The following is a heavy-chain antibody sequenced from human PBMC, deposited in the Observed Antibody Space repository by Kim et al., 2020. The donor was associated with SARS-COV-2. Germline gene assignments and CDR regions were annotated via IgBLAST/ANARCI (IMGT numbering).Heavy chain of an antibody. Sequence: SETLSLTCAVYGGSFSGYYWSWIRQPPGKGLEWIGEINHSGSTNYNPSLKSRVTISVDTSKNQFSLKLSSVTAADTAVYYCARICRYSSSWSQIWGQGTMVTVSS. D-gene: IGHD6-13*01. CDR2: INHSGST. V-gene: IGHV4-34*01. J-gene: IGHJ3*02. CDR3: ARICRYSSSWSQI. CDR1: GGSFSGYY.